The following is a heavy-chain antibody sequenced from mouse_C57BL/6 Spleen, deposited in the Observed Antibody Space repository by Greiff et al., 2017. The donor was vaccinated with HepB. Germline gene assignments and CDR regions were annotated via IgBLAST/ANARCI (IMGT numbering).Heavy chain of an antibody. Sequence: VQLQQSGAELVKPGASVKMSCKASGYTFTSYWITWVKQRPGQGLEWIGDIYPGSGSTNYNEKFKSKATLTVDTSSSTAYMQLSSLTSEDSAVYYCARSGYYVGYAMDYWGQGTSVTVSS. CDR3: ARSGYYVGYAMDY. CDR1: GYTFTSYW. V-gene: IGHV1-55*01. CDR2: IYPGSGST. J-gene: IGHJ4*01. D-gene: IGHD2-3*01.